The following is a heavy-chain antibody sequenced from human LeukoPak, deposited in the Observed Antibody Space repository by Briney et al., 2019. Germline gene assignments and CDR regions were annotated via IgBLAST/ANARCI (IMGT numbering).Heavy chain of an antibody. J-gene: IGHJ5*02. CDR1: GDSISTYY. V-gene: IGHV4-59*08. Sequence: SETLSLTCTVSGDSISTYYWSWIRQPPGKGLEWIGYINYSGRANYNPSLKSRVIMSVDTSTNQFSLKLSSVTAADTAVYYCARRRGSGPYKDWFDPWGRGTLVTVSS. D-gene: IGHD6-19*01. CDR2: INYSGRA. CDR3: ARRRGSGPYKDWFDP.